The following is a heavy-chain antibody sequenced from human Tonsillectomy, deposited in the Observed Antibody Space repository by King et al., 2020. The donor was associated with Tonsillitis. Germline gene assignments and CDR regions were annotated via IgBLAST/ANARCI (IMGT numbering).Heavy chain of an antibody. V-gene: IGHV4-61*02. CDR2: IYISGST. J-gene: IGHJ4*02. D-gene: IGHD3-10*01. Sequence: QLQESGPGLVEPSQTLSLTCTVSGGSISSGSYYWSWIRQPAGKGLEWIGRIYISGSTNYNPSLKSRVTLSVDTSKNQFSLKLSSVTAADTAVYYVARDRSGSGSYYSPFDYWGQGTLVTVSS. CDR3: ARDRSGSGSYYSPFDY. CDR1: GGSISSGSYY.